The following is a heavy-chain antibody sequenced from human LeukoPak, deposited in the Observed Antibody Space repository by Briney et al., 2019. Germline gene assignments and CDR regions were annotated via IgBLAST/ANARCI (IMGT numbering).Heavy chain of an antibody. D-gene: IGHD3-16*01. CDR3: ATYTHWVAGDV. Sequence: PGGSLRLSCAASGFTFSSYAMKWVRQAPGKGLEGVANMNQDGSAKGYVDSVKGRFTISRDNARNSLYLQMSSLRPEDTAVYYCATYTHWVAGDVWGQGTTVTVSS. J-gene: IGHJ6*02. CDR2: MNQDGSAK. CDR1: GFTFSSYA. V-gene: IGHV3-7*01.